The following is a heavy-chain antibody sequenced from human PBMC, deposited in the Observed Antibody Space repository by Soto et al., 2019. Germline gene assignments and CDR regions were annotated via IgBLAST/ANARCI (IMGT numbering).Heavy chain of an antibody. V-gene: IGHV4-61*01. CDR3: AGCPPPRDFWSGYALLSCHYGMDV. J-gene: IGHJ6*02. D-gene: IGHD3-3*01. Sequence: QVQLQESGPGLVKPSETLSLTCTVSGGSVSSGSYYWSWIRQPPGKGLEWIGYIYYSGSTNYNPSLKSRVTRSVDTSKTQFPLQLSSVTAAETAVYYCAGCPPPRDFWSGYALLSCHYGMDVWGQGTTVTVSS. CDR1: GGSVSSGSYY. CDR2: IYYSGST.